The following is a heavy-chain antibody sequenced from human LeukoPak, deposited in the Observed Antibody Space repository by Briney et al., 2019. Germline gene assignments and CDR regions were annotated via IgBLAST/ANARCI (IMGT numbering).Heavy chain of an antibody. J-gene: IGHJ4*02. V-gene: IGHV3-21*01. CDR2: ISFSSYK. CDR3: ARYYKSSGSPGY. Sequence: GGSLTLYCSASGFTFSSYSMIWLRQAPGNGLVWVTSISFSSYKYYPDFVNGRFTISRDNAKNSLYLQMNSLRAEDTSVYYCARYYKSSGSPGYWGQGALATVSS. D-gene: IGHD6-19*01. CDR1: GFTFSSYS.